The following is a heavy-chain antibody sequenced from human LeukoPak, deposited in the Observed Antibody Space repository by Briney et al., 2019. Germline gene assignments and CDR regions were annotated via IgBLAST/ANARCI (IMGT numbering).Heavy chain of an antibody. CDR1: GYTFTSYA. Sequence: SVKVSCKASGYTFTSYAMNWVRQAPGQGLEWMGGIIPIFGTANYAQKFQGRVTITTDESTSTAYMELSSLRSEDTAVYYCARATPLHLYYYYYMDVWGKGTTVTVSS. CDR3: ARATPLHLYYYYYMDV. V-gene: IGHV1-69*05. J-gene: IGHJ6*03. D-gene: IGHD4-23*01. CDR2: IIPIFGTA.